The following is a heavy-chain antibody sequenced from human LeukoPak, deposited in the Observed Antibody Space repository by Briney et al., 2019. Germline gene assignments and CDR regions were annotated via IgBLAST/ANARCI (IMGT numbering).Heavy chain of an antibody. V-gene: IGHV3-23*01. D-gene: IGHD5-18*01. J-gene: IGHJ4*02. CDR2: ISGSGGST. CDR1: GFTFSSYA. CDR3: AKAIGGYSYGY. Sequence: PGGSLRLSCAASGFTFSSYATSWVRQAPGKGLEWVSAISGSGGSTYYADSVKGRFTISRDNSKNTLYLQMNSLRAEDTALYYCAKAIGGYSYGYWGQGTLLTVSS.